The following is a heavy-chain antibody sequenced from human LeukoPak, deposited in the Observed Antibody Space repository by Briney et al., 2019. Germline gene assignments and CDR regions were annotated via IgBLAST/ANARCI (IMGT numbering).Heavy chain of an antibody. CDR2: IYYSGYYSGST. CDR1: GGSISSSSYY. D-gene: IGHD3-9*01. V-gene: IGHV4-39*01. CDR3: ASRYFDWSIDY. Sequence: PSETLSLTCTVSGGSISSSSYYWGWIRQPPGKGLERIGSIYYSGYYSGSTYYNPSLKSRVTISVDTSKNQFSLKLSSVTAADTAVYYCASRYFDWSIDYWGQGTLVTVSS. J-gene: IGHJ4*02.